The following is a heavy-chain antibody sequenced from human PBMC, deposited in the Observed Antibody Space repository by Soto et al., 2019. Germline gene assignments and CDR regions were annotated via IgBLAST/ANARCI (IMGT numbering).Heavy chain of an antibody. Sequence: GGSLRLSCAASGFTFSSYAMRWVRQAPGKGLEWVSAISGSGGSTYYADSVKGRFTISRDNSKNTLYLQMNSLRAEDTAVYYCAKDFFGGYSYGPFEYWGQGTLGTVSS. CDR3: AKDFFGGYSYGPFEY. V-gene: IGHV3-23*01. CDR2: ISGSGGST. J-gene: IGHJ4*02. CDR1: GFTFSSYA. D-gene: IGHD5-18*01.